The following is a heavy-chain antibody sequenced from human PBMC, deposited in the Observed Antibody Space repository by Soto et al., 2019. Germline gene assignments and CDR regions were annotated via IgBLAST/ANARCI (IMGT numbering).Heavy chain of an antibody. CDR3: ARGNHRGYSYGHYYYYGMDV. Sequence: GASVKVSCKASGGTFSSYTISWVRQAPGQGLEWMGRIIPILGIANYAQKFQGRVTITADKSTSTAYMELSSLRSEDTAVYYCARGNHRGYSYGHYYYYGMDVWGQGTTVTVSS. D-gene: IGHD5-18*01. J-gene: IGHJ6*02. CDR2: IIPILGIA. CDR1: GGTFSSYT. V-gene: IGHV1-69*02.